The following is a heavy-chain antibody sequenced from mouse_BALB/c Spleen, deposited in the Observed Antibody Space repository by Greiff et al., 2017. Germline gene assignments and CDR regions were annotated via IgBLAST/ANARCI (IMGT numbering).Heavy chain of an antibody. CDR2: IYPGNSDT. Sequence: EVQLQQSGTVLARPGASVKMSCKASGYTFTSYWMHWVKQRPGQGLEWIGAIYPGNSDTSYNQKFKGKAKLTAVTSTSTAYMELSSLTTEDSAVYYCTRGSRNKIGAMDYWGQGTSVTVSA. CDR1: GYTFTSYW. J-gene: IGHJ4*01. V-gene: IGHV1-5*01. CDR3: TRGSRNKIGAMDY. D-gene: IGHD2-14*01.